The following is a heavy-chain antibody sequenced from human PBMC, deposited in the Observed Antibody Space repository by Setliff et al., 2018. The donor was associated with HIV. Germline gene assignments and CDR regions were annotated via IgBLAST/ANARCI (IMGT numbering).Heavy chain of an antibody. CDR1: GYSISSGHY. CDR2: IFHSGTT. CDR3: ARMVSDYIGHSDY. D-gene: IGHD3-16*01. V-gene: IGHV4-38-2*02. Sequence: SETLSLTCTVSGYSISSGHYWGFIRQPPGKGLEWIGSIFHSGTTYYNPSLKSRVTMSVDTSENQFSLKLRSVTAAETAVYYCARMVSDYIGHSDYWGQGTLVTVSS. J-gene: IGHJ4*02.